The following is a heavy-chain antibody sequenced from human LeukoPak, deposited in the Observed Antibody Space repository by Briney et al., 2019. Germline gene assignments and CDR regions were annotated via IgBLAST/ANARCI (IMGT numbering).Heavy chain of an antibody. J-gene: IGHJ4*01. CDR3: SKTQGFFDH. Sequence: GGSLRLSCAASGFTFSNNGMIWVRQAPGKGMEWVTGISHGGDTTYDAASVKGRFTVFRDNSKDILLLQINILKADDTALFYCSKTQGFFDHW. V-gene: IGHV3-23*01. CDR2: ISHGGDTT. CDR1: GFTFSNNG.